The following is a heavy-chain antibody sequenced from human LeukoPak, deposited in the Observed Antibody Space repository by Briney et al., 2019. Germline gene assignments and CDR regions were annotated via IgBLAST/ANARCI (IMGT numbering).Heavy chain of an antibody. J-gene: IGHJ4*02. CDR1: GLTFSSNA. Sequence: PGRSLTLSCAASGLTFSSNAIHWVSQAPGKGLEWVEEISYDGGNTYYADSVKGRFTISRDNSKNTLYLQMNSLRAEDTAVYYCAKEGTGIHFDYWGQGTLVTVSS. CDR2: ISYDGGNT. V-gene: IGHV3-30-3*01. D-gene: IGHD1-1*01. CDR3: AKEGTGIHFDY.